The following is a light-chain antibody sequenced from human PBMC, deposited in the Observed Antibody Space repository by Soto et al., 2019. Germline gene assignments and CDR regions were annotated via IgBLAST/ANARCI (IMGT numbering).Light chain of an antibody. V-gene: IGLV1-44*01. CDR2: NDD. J-gene: IGLJ3*02. Sequence: QSVLTQPPSASGTPGQRVTVSCSGGNSNIGNNIVNWYQQLPGTAPKLLIYNDDQRPSRVPDRFSAFKSGTSASLAIIGLQSEDEADYYCGTWDDNLNGPVFGGGTKLTVL. CDR1: NSNIGNNI. CDR3: GTWDDNLNGPV.